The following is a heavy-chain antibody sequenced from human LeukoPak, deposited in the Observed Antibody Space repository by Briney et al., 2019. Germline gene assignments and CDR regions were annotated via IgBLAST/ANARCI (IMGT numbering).Heavy chain of an antibody. CDR2: MSSSDDGR. D-gene: IGHD3-22*01. Sequence: GGSLRLSCATSGFSFSSYAMSWVRQAPGKGLEWVSAMSSSDDGRYYAASVRGRFTISSDNAKNSLYLQMNSLRAEDTAVYYCARALYDSSGYYFDYWGQGTLVTVSS. V-gene: IGHV3-23*01. CDR1: GFSFSSYA. J-gene: IGHJ4*02. CDR3: ARALYDSSGYYFDY.